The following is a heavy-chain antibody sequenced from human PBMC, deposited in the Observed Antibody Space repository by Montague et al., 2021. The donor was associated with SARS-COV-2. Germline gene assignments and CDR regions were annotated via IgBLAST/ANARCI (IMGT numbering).Heavy chain of an antibody. V-gene: IGHV4-34*01. CDR2: INHSGST. D-gene: IGHD3-9*01. J-gene: IGHJ4*02. CDR3: ARGLAELRYFDWYHYYFDY. CDR1: GGSFSGYY. Sequence: SETLSLTCAVYGGSFSGYYWSWIRQPPGKGLEWIGEINHSGSTNYNPSLKSRVTISVDTSKNQFPLKLSSVTAADTAVYYCARGLAELRYFDWYHYYFDYWGQGTPVTVSS.